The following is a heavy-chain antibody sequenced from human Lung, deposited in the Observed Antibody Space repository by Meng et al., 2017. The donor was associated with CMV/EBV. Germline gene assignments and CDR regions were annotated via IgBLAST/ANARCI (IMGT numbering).Heavy chain of an antibody. D-gene: IGHD3-16*02. CDR1: GFPFSSYW. CDR2: IKQDGSEK. V-gene: IGHV3-7*01. CDR3: ARVRYSKGMGYYYGMDV. J-gene: IGHJ6*02. Sequence: SXAASGFPFSSYWMSWVRQAPGKGLEWVANIKQDGSEKYYVDSVKGRFTISRDNAKNSLYLQMNSLRAEDTAVYYCARVRYSKGMGYYYGMDVWGQGTTVTVSS.